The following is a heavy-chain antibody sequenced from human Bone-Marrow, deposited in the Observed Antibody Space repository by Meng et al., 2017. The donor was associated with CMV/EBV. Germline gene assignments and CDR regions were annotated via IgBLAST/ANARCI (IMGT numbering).Heavy chain of an antibody. CDR3: ARDSIISVDWGVHAGYYYGMDV. CDR1: GFTFSSYA. V-gene: IGHV3-64*02. D-gene: IGHD3-9*01. Sequence: GESLKISCAASGFTFSSYAMHWVRQAPGRGLEYVSAIGSDGSSTSYADSVKGRFTISRDNSKNTLFLQMGSLRAEDMAVYYCARDSIISVDWGVHAGYYYGMDVWGQGTTVTVSS. CDR2: IGSDGSST. J-gene: IGHJ6*02.